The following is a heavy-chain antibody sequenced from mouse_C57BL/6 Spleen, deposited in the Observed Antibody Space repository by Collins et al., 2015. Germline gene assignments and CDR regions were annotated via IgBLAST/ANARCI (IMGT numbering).Heavy chain of an antibody. D-gene: IGHD2-4*01. CDR2: IDPSDSYT. Sequence: QVQLQQPGAELMKPGASVKLSCKASGYTFTSYWMHWVKQRPGQGLEWIGEIDPSDSYTNYNQKFKGKATLTVDKSSSTAYMQLSSLTSEDSAVYYCARSLYDYDGAYWGQGTLVTVSA. CDR1: GYTFTSYW. J-gene: IGHJ3*01. CDR3: ARSLYDYDGAY. V-gene: IGHV1-69*02.